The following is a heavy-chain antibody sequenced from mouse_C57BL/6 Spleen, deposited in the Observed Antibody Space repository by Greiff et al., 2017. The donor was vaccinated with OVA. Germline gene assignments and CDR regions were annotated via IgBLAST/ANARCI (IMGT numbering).Heavy chain of an antibody. Sequence: EVNLVESGGGLVKPGGSLKLSCAASGFTFSSYAMSWVRQTPEKRLEWVATISDGGSYTYYPDNVKGRFTISRDNAKNNLYLQMSHLKSEDTAMYYCARGGTGTGYFDYWGQGTTLTVSS. J-gene: IGHJ2*01. V-gene: IGHV5-4*03. CDR3: ARGGTGTGYFDY. CDR2: ISDGGSYT. D-gene: IGHD4-1*01. CDR1: GFTFSSYA.